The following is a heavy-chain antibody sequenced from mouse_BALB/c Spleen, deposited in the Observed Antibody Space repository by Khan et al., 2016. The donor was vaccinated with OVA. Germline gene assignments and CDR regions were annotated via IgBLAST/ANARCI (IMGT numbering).Heavy chain of an antibody. D-gene: IGHD3-1*01. J-gene: IGHJ4*01. CDR2: ILPRSGST. CDR3: ASTDRAYYYAMDY. V-gene: IGHV1-9*01. Sequence: QVQLQQSGAELMKPGASVKISCKASGYTFSTYWIEWVKQRPGHGLEWIGEILPRSGSTNYNEKFKGKATFTADTSSNTAYMQLSSLTSEDSAVYYCASTDRAYYYAMDYWGQGTSVTVSS. CDR1: GYTFSTYW.